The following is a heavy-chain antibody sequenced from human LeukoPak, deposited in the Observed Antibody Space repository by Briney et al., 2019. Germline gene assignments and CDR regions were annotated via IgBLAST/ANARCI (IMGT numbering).Heavy chain of an antibody. J-gene: IGHJ4*02. CDR1: GFTFSSYG. D-gene: IGHD3-10*01. Sequence: PGGSLRLSCAASGFTFSSYGMHWVRQAPGKGLEWVAFIRYDGSNKYYADSVKGRFTFSRDNSKTTLYLQMNSLRAEDTAVYYCAKDHRFGELFGFDYWGQGTLVTVSS. CDR2: IRYDGSNK. V-gene: IGHV3-30*02. CDR3: AKDHRFGELFGFDY.